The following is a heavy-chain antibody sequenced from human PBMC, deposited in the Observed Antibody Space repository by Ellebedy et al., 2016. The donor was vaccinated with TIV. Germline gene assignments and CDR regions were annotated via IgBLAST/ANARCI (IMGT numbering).Heavy chain of an antibody. D-gene: IGHD4-17*01. CDR2: ISSSSSTI. CDR1: GFTFSSYR. CDR3: ANYDYGDYFVVY. V-gene: IGHV3-48*01. Sequence: PGGSLRLSCAASGFTFSSYRMNWVRQAPGKGLEWVSYISSSSSTIYYADSVKGRFTISRDNSKSTLYLQMNSLRAEDTAVYYCANYDYGDYFVVYWGQGALVTVSS. J-gene: IGHJ4*02.